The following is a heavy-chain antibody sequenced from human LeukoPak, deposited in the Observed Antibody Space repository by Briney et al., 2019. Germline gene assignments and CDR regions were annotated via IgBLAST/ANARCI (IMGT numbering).Heavy chain of an antibody. J-gene: IGHJ4*02. CDR2: INPSGGST. D-gene: IGHD5-18*01. V-gene: IGHV1-46*01. Sequence: GASVKVSCKASGYTFTSYYMHWVRQAPGQGLEWMGIINPSGGSTSYAQKFQGRVTMTRDTSTSTVYMELSSLRSGDTAVYYCARDLFTVDTAMVTANWGQGTLVTVSS. CDR3: ARDLFTVDTAMVTAN. CDR1: GYTFTSYY.